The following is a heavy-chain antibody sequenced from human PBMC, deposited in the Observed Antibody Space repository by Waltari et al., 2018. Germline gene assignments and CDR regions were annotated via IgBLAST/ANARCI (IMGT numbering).Heavy chain of an antibody. CDR2: IYSGGST. J-gene: IGHJ6*03. CDR3: ARRDHYYYYMDV. CDR1: GFTVSSNY. Sequence: EVQLVETGGGLIQPGGSLRLSCAASGFTVSSNYMSWVRQAPGKGLEWVSVIYSGGSTYYADSVKGRFTISRDNSKNTLYLQMNSLRAEDTAVYYCARRDHYYYYMDVWGKGTTVTVSS. V-gene: IGHV3-53*02.